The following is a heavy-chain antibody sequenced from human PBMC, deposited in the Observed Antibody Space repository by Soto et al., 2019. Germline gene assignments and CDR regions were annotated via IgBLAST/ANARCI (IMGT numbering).Heavy chain of an antibody. CDR3: ARTIAAAGGRRYFDL. J-gene: IGHJ2*01. CDR2: INNSSSYT. Sequence: QLQLVESGGGLVKPGGSLRLSCAASGFTFSDYYMSWIRQAPGKGLEWISYINNSSSYTNYADSVKGRFTISRDNAKNSLYLQMNSLRAEDTAVYYCARTIAAAGGRRYFDLWGRGTLVTVSS. CDR1: GFTFSDYY. D-gene: IGHD6-13*01. V-gene: IGHV3-11*05.